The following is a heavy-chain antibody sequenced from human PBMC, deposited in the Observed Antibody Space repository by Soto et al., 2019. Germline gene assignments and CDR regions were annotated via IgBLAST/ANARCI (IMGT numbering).Heavy chain of an antibody. CDR2: IYPGDHET. CDR1: GYTFSNFW. D-gene: IGHD6-13*01. CDR3: ARSPRSSPYFDY. J-gene: IGHJ4*02. Sequence: GESLKISCQSSGYTFSNFWIGWVRQLPGKGLEWMGIIYPGDHETRYSPSFHGKVTISADRSINTAYLQWNSLETSDTAFYFCARSPRSSPYFDYWGQGALVTVSS. V-gene: IGHV5-51*01.